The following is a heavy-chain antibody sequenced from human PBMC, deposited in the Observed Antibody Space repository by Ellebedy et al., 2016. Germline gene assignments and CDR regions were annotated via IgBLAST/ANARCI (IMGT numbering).Heavy chain of an antibody. CDR1: GGSFSGYY. Sequence: SETLSLXXAVYGGSFSGYYWSWIRQPPGKGLEWIGEINHSGSTNYNPSLKSRVTISVDTSKNQFSLKLSSVTAADTAVYYCARGLYDFWSGYFNPQYYMDVWGKGTTVTVSS. D-gene: IGHD3-3*01. CDR3: ARGLYDFWSGYFNPQYYMDV. V-gene: IGHV4-34*01. CDR2: INHSGST. J-gene: IGHJ6*03.